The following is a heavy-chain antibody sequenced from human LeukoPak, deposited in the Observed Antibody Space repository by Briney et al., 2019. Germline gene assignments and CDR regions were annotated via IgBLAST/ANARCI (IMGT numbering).Heavy chain of an antibody. D-gene: IGHD3-10*01. CDR2: IYYSGST. J-gene: IGHJ5*02. V-gene: IGHV4-39*01. Sequence: SETLSLTCTVSGGSISSSNYYWGWIRQPPGKGLEWIGSIYYSGSTYYNPSLKSRVTISVDTSKNQFSLKLSSVTAADTAVYYCARRGPPRTMLRGVKSGWFDPWGQGTLVTVSS. CDR3: ARRGPPRTMLRGVKSGWFDP. CDR1: GGSISSSNYY.